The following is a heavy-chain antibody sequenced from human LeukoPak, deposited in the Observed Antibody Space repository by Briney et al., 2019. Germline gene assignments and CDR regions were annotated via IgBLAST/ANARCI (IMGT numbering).Heavy chain of an antibody. J-gene: IGHJ5*02. Sequence: MPSETLSLTCAVYGVSFSGYYWSWIRQPPGKGREWVGEINHSGSTNYTPSLKCRVTISVATSKNHFSLKLSSVTAADTAVYYCARVKGIVATMSSAWFDLWGQGTLVTVSS. CDR1: GVSFSGYY. D-gene: IGHD5-12*01. CDR3: ARVKGIVATMSSAWFDL. CDR2: INHSGST. V-gene: IGHV4-34*01.